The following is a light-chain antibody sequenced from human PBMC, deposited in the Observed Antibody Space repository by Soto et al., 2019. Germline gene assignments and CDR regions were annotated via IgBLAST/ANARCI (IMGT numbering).Light chain of an antibody. V-gene: IGLV1-44*01. CDR2: SNN. Sequence: QSVLTQPPSASGTPGQRVTISCSGSSSNIGSNTVNWYQQLPGTAPKLLIYSNNQRPSVVPDRFSGTKSGTSASLAISALQSEDEADYYCAAWDDSLNAYVVFGGVTKLTVL. CDR1: SSNIGSNT. CDR3: AAWDDSLNAYVV. J-gene: IGLJ2*01.